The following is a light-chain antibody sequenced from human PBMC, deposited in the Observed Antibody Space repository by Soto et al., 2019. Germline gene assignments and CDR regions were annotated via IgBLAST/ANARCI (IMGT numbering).Light chain of an antibody. J-gene: IGLJ1*01. CDR1: SSDVGAHNF. CDR3: NSYTSSNPYV. V-gene: IGLV2-14*01. Sequence: QSALTQPASVSGSPGQAITISCSGSSSDVGAHNFVSWYQHHPGKAPKLMIYEVSNRPSGVSNRFSGSKSGNTASLTISGLQAEDEADYYCNSYTSSNPYVFGSGT. CDR2: EVS.